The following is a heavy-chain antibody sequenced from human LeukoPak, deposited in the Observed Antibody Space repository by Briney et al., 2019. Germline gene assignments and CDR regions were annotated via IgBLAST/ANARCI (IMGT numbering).Heavy chain of an antibody. D-gene: IGHD3-3*01. CDR2: ISGSGGST. J-gene: IGHJ4*02. V-gene: IGHV3-23*01. CDR1: GFTFSSYA. CDR3: ANSYDFWSGYYPKADY. Sequence: GGSLRLSCAASGFTFSSYAMSWVRQAPGKGLEWVSAISGSGGSTYYADSVKGRFTISRDNSRNTLYLQVNSLRAEDTAVYYCANSYDFWSGYYPKADYWGQGTLVTVSS.